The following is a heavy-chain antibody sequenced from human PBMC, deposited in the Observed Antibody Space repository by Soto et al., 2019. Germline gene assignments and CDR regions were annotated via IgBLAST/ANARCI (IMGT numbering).Heavy chain of an antibody. D-gene: IGHD3-3*01. CDR2: IIPFFGTS. V-gene: IGHV1-69*06. J-gene: IGHJ6*02. CDR1: GGTFSSYT. CDR3: ARKLRLYYGMDV. Sequence: GASVKVSCKASGGTFSSYTVYWVRQAPGQGPEWMGGIIPFFGTSNYAQNFQDRITLTADKSTGTAYMELSSLRFEDTAIYYCARKLRLYYGMDVWGQGTTVTVSS.